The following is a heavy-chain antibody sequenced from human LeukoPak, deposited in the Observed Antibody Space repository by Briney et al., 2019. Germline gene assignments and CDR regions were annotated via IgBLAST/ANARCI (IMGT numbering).Heavy chain of an antibody. J-gene: IGHJ4*02. Sequence: GGSLRLSCAASGFTFSSYSMNWVRQAPGKGLEWVSSISSSSSYIYYADSVKGRFTISRDNAKNSLYLQMNGLRAEDTAVYYCARDLWLDTAMVTYFDYWGQGTLVTVSS. CDR2: ISSSSSYI. CDR1: GFTFSSYS. D-gene: IGHD5-18*01. CDR3: ARDLWLDTAMVTYFDY. V-gene: IGHV3-21*01.